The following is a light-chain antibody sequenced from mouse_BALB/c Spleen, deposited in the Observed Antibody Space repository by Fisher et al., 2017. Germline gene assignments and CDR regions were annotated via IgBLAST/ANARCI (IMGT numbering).Light chain of an antibody. J-gene: IGKJ5*01. CDR1: SSVSY. CDR2: DTS. Sequence: IVMTQSPAIMSASPGEKVTMTCSASSSVSYMHWYQQKSGTSPKRWIYDTSKLASGVPARFSGSGSGTSYSLTISSMEAEDAATYYCQQWSSNPPTFGAGTKL. CDR3: QQWSSNPPT. V-gene: IGKV4-59*01.